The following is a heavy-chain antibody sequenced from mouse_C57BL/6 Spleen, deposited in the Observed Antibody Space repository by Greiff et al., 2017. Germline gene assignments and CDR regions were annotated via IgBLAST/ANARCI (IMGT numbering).Heavy chain of an antibody. CDR1: GYTFTSYW. CDR2: INPSNGGT. CDR3: ARLWNRYAMDY. Sequence: VKLQQPGTELVKPGASVKLSCKASGYTFTSYWMHWVKQRPGQGLEWIGNINPSNGGTNYNEKFKSKATLTVDKSSRTAYMQLSSLTSEDSAVYYSARLWNRYAMDYWDQGTSVTVSS. V-gene: IGHV1-53*01. J-gene: IGHJ4*01.